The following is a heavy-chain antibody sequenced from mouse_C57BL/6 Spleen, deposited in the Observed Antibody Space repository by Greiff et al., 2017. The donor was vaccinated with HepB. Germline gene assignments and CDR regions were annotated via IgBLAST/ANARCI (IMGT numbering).Heavy chain of an antibody. D-gene: IGHD1-1*01. Sequence: VQLQQSGAELVRPGASVKLSCTASGFNIKDYYMHWVKQRPEQGLEWIGRIDPEDGDTEYAPKFQGKATMTADTSSNTAYLQLSSLTSEDTAVYYCTTEFTTVVHWYFDVWGTGTTVTVSS. J-gene: IGHJ1*03. V-gene: IGHV14-1*01. CDR3: TTEFTTVVHWYFDV. CDR2: IDPEDGDT. CDR1: GFNIKDYY.